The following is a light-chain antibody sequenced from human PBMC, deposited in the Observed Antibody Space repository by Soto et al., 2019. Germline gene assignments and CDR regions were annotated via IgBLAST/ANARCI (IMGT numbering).Light chain of an antibody. CDR2: DAS. Sequence: AIQLTQSPSSLSASVGDRVTITCRASHAISSALAWYQQKPGKAPKLLIYDASSLESGVPSRFSGSGSGTDFTLTISSLQPEDFATYYCQQFNSYPQTFGPGNKVDIK. V-gene: IGKV1-13*02. J-gene: IGKJ3*01. CDR3: QQFNSYPQT. CDR1: HAISSA.